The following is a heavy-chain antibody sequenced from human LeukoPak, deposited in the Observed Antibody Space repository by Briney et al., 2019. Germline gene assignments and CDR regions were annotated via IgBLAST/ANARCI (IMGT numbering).Heavy chain of an antibody. CDR1: GFTFSSYA. Sequence: GRSLRLSCAASGFTFSSYAMSWVRQAPGKGLEWVSAISGSGGSTYYADSVEGRFTISRDNSKNTLYLQMNSLRAEDTAVYYCARENNFGSGMDVWGQGTTVTVSS. V-gene: IGHV3-23*01. CDR3: ARENNFGSGMDV. D-gene: IGHD3-10*01. J-gene: IGHJ6*02. CDR2: ISGSGGST.